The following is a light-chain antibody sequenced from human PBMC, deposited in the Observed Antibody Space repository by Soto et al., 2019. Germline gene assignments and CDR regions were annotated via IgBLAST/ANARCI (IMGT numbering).Light chain of an antibody. CDR3: QQYNNWPYT. CDR1: QSVSRN. J-gene: IGKJ2*01. V-gene: IGKV3-15*01. Sequence: EIVMTQSPATLSVSPGERATLSCRASQSVSRNLAWYKQKPGQAPRLLIYGASTRATGIPARFSGSGSGTEFTLTISSLQSEDFVVYYCQQYNNWPYTFGQGTKLEIK. CDR2: GAS.